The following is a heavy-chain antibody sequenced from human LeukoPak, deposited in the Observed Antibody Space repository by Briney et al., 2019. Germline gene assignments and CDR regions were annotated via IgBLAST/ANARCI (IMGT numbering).Heavy chain of an antibody. CDR3: ATEVDSSGYYDY. J-gene: IGHJ4*02. Sequence: PVGCLRLSCAAPRFTFSNARMSRVRQAPRKGLEWGGRIKSKTDGGTTVYASTVKGRFTISRDDSKNTLYLQMNNLKTEDTALYYCATEVDSSGYYDYWGQGTLVTVSS. V-gene: IGHV3-15*01. CDR2: IKSKTDGGTT. CDR1: RFTFSNAR. D-gene: IGHD3-22*01.